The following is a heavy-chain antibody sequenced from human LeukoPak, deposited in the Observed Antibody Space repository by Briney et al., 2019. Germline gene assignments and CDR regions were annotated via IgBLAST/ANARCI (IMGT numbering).Heavy chain of an antibody. V-gene: IGHV3-53*01. CDR1: GFTVSSNY. D-gene: IGHD3-22*01. Sequence: GGSLRLSCAASGFTVSSNYMSWVRQAPGKGLEWVSVIYSGGGTYYADSVKGRFTISRDNSKNTLYLQMNSLRAEDTAVYYCARGPGDSSGYYLGYWGQGTLVTVSS. CDR3: ARGPGDSSGYYLGY. CDR2: IYSGGGT. J-gene: IGHJ4*02.